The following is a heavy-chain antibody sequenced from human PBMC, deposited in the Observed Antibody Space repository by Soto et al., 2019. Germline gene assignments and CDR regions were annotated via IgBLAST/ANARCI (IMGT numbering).Heavy chain of an antibody. V-gene: IGHV1-46*01. CDR3: ARAPCIHLEWLFCRGFSGYYGMDV. Sequence: ASVKVSCKASGYTFTSYYMHWLRQAPGQGLEWMGIINPSGGSTSYAQKFQGRVTMTRDTSTSTVYMELSSLRSEDTAVYYCARAPCIHLEWLFCRGFSGYYGMDVWGQGTTVTVSS. CDR1: GYTFTSYY. J-gene: IGHJ6*02. CDR2: INPSGGST. D-gene: IGHD3-3*01.